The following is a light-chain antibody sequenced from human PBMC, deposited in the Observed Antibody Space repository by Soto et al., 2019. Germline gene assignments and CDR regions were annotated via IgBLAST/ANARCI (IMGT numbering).Light chain of an antibody. Sequence: AIRLTQSPSSLSLSTGERVIITCRASQGISSYLAWYQQKPGKAPKLLIYAASTLQSGVPSRFSGSGSGTDFTLTISCLQSEDFATYYCQQYYSYPITFGQGTRLE. CDR2: AAS. CDR3: QQYYSYPIT. J-gene: IGKJ5*01. V-gene: IGKV1-8*01. CDR1: QGISSY.